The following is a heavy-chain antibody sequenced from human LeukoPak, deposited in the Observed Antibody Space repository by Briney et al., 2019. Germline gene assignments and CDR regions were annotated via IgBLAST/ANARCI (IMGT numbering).Heavy chain of an antibody. CDR2: ISWNSGSI. V-gene: IGHV3-9*01. CDR3: AKGRDKYQLLSKNWFDP. D-gene: IGHD2-2*01. Sequence: GGSLRLSCAASGFTFDDYAMHWVRQAPGKGLEWVSGISWNSGSIGYADSVKGRFTISRDDAKNSLYLQMNSLRAEDTALYYCAKGRDKYQLLSKNWFDPWGQGTLVTVSS. J-gene: IGHJ5*02. CDR1: GFTFDDYA.